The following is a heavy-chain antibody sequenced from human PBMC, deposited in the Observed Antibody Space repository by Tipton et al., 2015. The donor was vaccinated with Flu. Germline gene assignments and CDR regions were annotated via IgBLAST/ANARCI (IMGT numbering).Heavy chain of an antibody. J-gene: IGHJ4*02. CDR1: GYSISGGFY. V-gene: IGHV4-38-2*02. D-gene: IGHD5-24*01. Sequence: TLSLTCTVSGYSISGGFYWGWIRQPPGKGLEWIGNIYHSGSTFYNPSLKSRVTISVDTSKSQFSLKLSSVTAADTAVYYCARGDGYNFDYWGQGTLVTVSS. CDR2: IYHSGST. CDR3: ARGDGYNFDY.